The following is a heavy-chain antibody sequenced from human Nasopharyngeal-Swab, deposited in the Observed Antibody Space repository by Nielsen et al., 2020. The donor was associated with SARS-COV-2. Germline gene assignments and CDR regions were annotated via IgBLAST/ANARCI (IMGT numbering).Heavy chain of an antibody. CDR3: ASRFKATYFDY. D-gene: IGHD1-26*01. V-gene: IGHV4-4*02. J-gene: IGHJ4*02. CDR1: GGSISSSNW. CDR2: IYHSGST. Sequence: SCAVSGGSISSSNWWRWVRQPPGKGLEWIGEIYHSGSTNYNPSLKSRVTISVDKSKNQFSLKLSSVTAADTAVYYCASRFKATYFDYWGQGTLVTVSS.